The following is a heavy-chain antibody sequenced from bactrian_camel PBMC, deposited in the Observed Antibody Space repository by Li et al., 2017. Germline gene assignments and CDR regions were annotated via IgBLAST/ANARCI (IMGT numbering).Heavy chain of an antibody. J-gene: IGHJ4*01. D-gene: IGHD7*01. V-gene: IGHV3S53*01. CDR2: IDSDGTT. CDR1: AYIYSSYC. CDR3: KIERTRSWCNPDIR. Sequence: VQLVESGGGSVQAGGSLRLSCAASAYIYSSYCMGWFRQAPGKEREGVAVIDSDGTTTYADSVKGRFTASQDNAKDTVYLQMSSLKPEDTATYFCKIERTRSWCNPDIRWGQGTQVTVSS.